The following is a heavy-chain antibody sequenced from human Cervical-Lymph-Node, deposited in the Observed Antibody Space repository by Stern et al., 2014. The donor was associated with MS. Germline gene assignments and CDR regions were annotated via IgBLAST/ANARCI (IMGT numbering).Heavy chain of an antibody. CDR1: GYTFTGYY. V-gene: IGHV1-2*02. CDR2: INPNSGVT. D-gene: IGHD3-10*01. J-gene: IGHJ4*02. CDR3: ARGGWYYYGPLDY. Sequence: QVQLVQSGAEVKKPGASVKVSCKASGYTFTGYYMHWVRQAPGQGLEWMGWINPNSGVTNYAQKFQGRVTMTRDTSISTAYMDLSSLRSDDTAVYYCARGGWYYYGPLDYWGQGTLVTVSS.